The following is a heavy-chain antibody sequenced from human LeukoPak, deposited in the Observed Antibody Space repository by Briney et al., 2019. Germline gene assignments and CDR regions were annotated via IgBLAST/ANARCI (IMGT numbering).Heavy chain of an antibody. J-gene: IGHJ4*02. CDR3: ALPTPGY. Sequence: PSETLSLTCAVSGGSFSGYYWSWIRQPPGKGLEWIGEINHSGSTNYNPSLKTRVTISVDTSKNQFSLKLSSVTAADTAVYYCALPTPGYWGQGTLVTVSS. CDR1: GGSFSGYY. V-gene: IGHV4-34*01. CDR2: INHSGST.